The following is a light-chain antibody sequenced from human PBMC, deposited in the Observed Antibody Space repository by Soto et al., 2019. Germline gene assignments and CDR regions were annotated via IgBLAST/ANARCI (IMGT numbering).Light chain of an antibody. Sequence: DIQSTQSPSFLSASVGDRVTITCRASQGISSYLAWYQKKPGKAPQLLIYAASTLQSGVPSRFSGSGSGTDFNLTISSLQTEDFATYECQQRYSTPLTFGQGTKVDIK. J-gene: IGKJ1*01. CDR1: QGISSY. CDR3: QQRYSTPLT. CDR2: AAS. V-gene: IGKV1-39*01.